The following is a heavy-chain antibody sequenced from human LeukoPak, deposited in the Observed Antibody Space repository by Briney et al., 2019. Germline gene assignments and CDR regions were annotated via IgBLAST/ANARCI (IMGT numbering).Heavy chain of an antibody. Sequence: RASVTVSCTASGYTFTSYDINWVRQATGQGLEWMGCINPNSGNTGYAQKIQGRVTMTRNTSISTAYMELSSLRSEDTAVYYCARGLYDILTGYADYWGQGTLVTVSS. D-gene: IGHD3-9*01. J-gene: IGHJ4*02. CDR1: GYTFTSYD. V-gene: IGHV1-8*01. CDR2: INPNSGNT. CDR3: ARGLYDILTGYADY.